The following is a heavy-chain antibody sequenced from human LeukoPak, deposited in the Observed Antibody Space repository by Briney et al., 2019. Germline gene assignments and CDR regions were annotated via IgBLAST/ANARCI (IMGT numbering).Heavy chain of an antibody. CDR3: ARDGYSGYDLDY. Sequence: ASVKVSCKASGYTFTGYYMHWVRQAPGQGLEWMGWINPNSGDTNYAQKFQGRVTMTWDTSITTAYMELSRLTSDDTAVYYCARDGYSGYDLDYWGQGTLVTVSS. CDR2: INPNSGDT. J-gene: IGHJ4*02. V-gene: IGHV1-2*02. CDR1: GYTFTGYY. D-gene: IGHD5-12*01.